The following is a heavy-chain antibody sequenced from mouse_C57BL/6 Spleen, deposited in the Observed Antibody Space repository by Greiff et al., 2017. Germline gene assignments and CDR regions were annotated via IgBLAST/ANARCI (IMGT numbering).Heavy chain of an antibody. Sequence: VQLQQSGPELVKPGASVKISCKASGYAFSSSWMNWVKQRPGKGLAWIGRLYPGDGDTNYNGKFKGKATLTADKSYSTDYMQLSSLTSEDSAVYFCYGSSYGWFAYWGQGTLVTVSA. CDR2: LYPGDGDT. CDR3: YGSSYGWFAY. D-gene: IGHD1-1*01. J-gene: IGHJ3*01. CDR1: GYAFSSSW. V-gene: IGHV1-82*01.